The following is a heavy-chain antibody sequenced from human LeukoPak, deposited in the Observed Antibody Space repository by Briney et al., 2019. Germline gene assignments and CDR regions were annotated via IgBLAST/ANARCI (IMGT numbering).Heavy chain of an antibody. CDR3: ARVEDYYYYYMDV. CDR1: GGTFSSYA. J-gene: IGHJ6*03. V-gene: IGHV1-69*13. D-gene: IGHD5-24*01. Sequence: SVKVSCKASGGTFSSYAISWVRQAPGQGLEWMGGITPIFGTANYAQKFQGRVTITADESTSTAYMELSSLRSEDTAVYYCARVEDYYYYYMDVWGKGTTVTISS. CDR2: ITPIFGTA.